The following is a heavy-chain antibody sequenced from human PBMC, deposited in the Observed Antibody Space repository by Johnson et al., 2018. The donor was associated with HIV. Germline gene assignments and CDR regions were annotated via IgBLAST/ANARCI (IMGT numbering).Heavy chain of an antibody. CDR3: AKDGAMAFDI. Sequence: VQLVESGGGLVQPGRSLRLSCAASGFTFDDYAMHWVRQAPGKGLEWVAVISYDGSNKYYVDSVKGRFTISRDKSKNTLYLQMNSLRAEDTAVYYCAKDGAMAFDIWGQGTLVTVSS. D-gene: IGHD2-2*01. CDR1: GFTFDDYA. V-gene: IGHV3-30*18. CDR2: ISYDGSNK. J-gene: IGHJ3*02.